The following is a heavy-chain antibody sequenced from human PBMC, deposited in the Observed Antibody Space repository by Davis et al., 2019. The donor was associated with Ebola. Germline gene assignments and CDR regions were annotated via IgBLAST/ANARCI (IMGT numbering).Heavy chain of an antibody. J-gene: IGHJ6*04. CDR3: ARQPDIVVVVALGFGMDV. CDR2: ISYDGSNK. Sequence: GESLKISCAASGFTFSSYAMHWVRQAPGKGLEWVAVISYDGSNKYYADSVKGRFTISRDNSKNTLYLQMNSLRGEDTAVYYCARQPDIVVVVALGFGMDVWGKGTTVTVSS. V-gene: IGHV3-30-3*01. D-gene: IGHD2-15*01. CDR1: GFTFSSYA.